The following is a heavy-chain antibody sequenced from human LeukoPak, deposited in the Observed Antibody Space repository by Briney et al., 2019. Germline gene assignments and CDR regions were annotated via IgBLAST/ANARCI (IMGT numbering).Heavy chain of an antibody. CDR1: GFTFSNYA. J-gene: IGHJ4*02. CDR3: AKERDYGPADY. V-gene: IGHV3-23*01. D-gene: IGHD4/OR15-4a*01. CDR2: ISGGGGGT. Sequence: GSLRLSCAASGFTFSNYAMTWVRQAPGKGLEWVSDISGGGGGTFYADSVKGRFTISRDNSKNTLYLQMNSLRAEDTAIYYCAKERDYGPADYWGQGTLVTVSS.